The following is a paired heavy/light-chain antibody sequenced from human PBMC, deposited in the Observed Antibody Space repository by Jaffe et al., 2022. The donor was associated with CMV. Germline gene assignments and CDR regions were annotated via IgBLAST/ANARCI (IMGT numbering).Heavy chain of an antibody. CDR2: INRDGSST. V-gene: IGHV3-74*01. CDR3: ARELGNYIAPRQEFAY. CDR1: GFTFSGYW. Sequence: EVQLVESGGGLVQPGGSLRLSCAASGFTFSGYWMHWVRQAPGKGLVWVSRINRDGSSTTYADSVKGRFTISRDNAKNTLYLQMNSLRADDTAVFYCARELGNYIAPRQEFAYWGQGTLVTVSS. D-gene: IGHD6-6*01. J-gene: IGHJ4*02.
Light chain of an antibody. CDR2: DVS. J-gene: IGLJ2*01. Sequence: QSALTQPASVSGSPGQSITISCTGTSSDVGGYNYVSWYQQHPGKAPKLMIYDVSNRPSGVSNRFSGSKSGNTASLTISGLQADDEADYYCSSYTSSSPVVFGGGTKLTVL. CDR3: SSYTSSSPVV. V-gene: IGLV2-14*03. CDR1: SSDVGGYNY.